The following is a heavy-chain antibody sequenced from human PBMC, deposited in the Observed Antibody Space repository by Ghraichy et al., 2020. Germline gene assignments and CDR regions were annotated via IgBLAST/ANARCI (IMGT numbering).Heavy chain of an antibody. Sequence: GGSLRLSCAASGFTVSSNYMSWVRQAPGKGLEWVSVIYSGGSTYYADSVKGRFTISRDNSKNTLYLQMNSLRAEDTAVYYCARGMVERYYDSSGPLDAFDIWGQGTMVTVSS. J-gene: IGHJ3*02. CDR1: GFTVSSNY. V-gene: IGHV3-53*01. CDR3: ARGMVERYYDSSGPLDAFDI. CDR2: IYSGGST. D-gene: IGHD3-22*01.